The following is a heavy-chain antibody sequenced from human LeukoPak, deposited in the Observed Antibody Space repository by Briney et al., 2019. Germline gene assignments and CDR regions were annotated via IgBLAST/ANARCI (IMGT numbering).Heavy chain of an antibody. CDR3: ARGRGYCSSTSCYYIDY. CDR2: INHSGST. D-gene: IGHD2-2*01. CDR1: GGSFSGYY. J-gene: IGHJ4*02. V-gene: IGHV4-34*01. Sequence: SETLCLTCAVYGGSFSGYYWSWIRQPPGKGLEWIGEINHSGSTNYNPSLKSRVTISVDTSKNQFSLKLSSVTAADTAVYYCARGRGYCSSTSCYYIDYWGQGTLVTVSS.